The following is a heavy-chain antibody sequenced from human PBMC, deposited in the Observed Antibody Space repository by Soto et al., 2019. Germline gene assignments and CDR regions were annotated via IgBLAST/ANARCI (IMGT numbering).Heavy chain of an antibody. D-gene: IGHD1-26*01. CDR1: GFTFSSYT. J-gene: IGHJ4*02. Sequence: EVQLVESGGGLVKPGGSLRVSCTASGFTFSSYTMSWVRQAPGKGLEWVSSINSRGTYMVYADSVKGRFTISRDNAKNSAYLQLSSLRAEDSAVYYCRWEEYDDWGQGTLVTVSS. CDR2: INSRGTYM. CDR3: RWEEYDD. V-gene: IGHV3-21*01.